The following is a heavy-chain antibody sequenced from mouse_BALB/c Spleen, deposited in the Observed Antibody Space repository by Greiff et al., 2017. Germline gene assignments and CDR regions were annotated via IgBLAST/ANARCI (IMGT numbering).Heavy chain of an antibody. CDR2: ISSGGSYT. J-gene: IGHJ2*01. CDR1: GFTFSSYA. Sequence: DVHLVESGGGLVKPGGSLKLSCAASGFTFSSYAMSWVRQTPEKRLEWVATISSGGSYTYYPDSVKGRFTISRDNAKNTLYLQMSSLRSEDTAMYYCARHEGYDGYWGQGTTLTVSS. CDR3: ARHEGYDGY. D-gene: IGHD2-2*01. V-gene: IGHV5-9-3*01.